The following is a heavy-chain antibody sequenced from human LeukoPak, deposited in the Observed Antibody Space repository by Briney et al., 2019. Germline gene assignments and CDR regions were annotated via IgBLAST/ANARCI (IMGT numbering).Heavy chain of an antibody. CDR1: GYTFTGYY. J-gene: IGHJ4*02. CDR3: ASGPRLLWFGELLKREFDY. Sequence: GASVKVSCKASGYTFTGYYMHWVRQALGQGLEWMGWINPNSGGTNYAQKFQGRVTMTRDTSISTAYMELSRLRSDDTAVYYCASGPRLLWFGELLKREFDYWGQGTLVTVSS. V-gene: IGHV1-2*02. CDR2: INPNSGGT. D-gene: IGHD3-10*01.